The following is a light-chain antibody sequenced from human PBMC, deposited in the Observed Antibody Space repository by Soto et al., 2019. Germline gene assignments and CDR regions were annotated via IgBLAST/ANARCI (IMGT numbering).Light chain of an antibody. CDR2: DAS. CDR3: QQYNNWPPWT. Sequence: IVLTQSPGTLSLSPGERATLSCMASQSIGKNLAWYQQKPGRAPRLLIYDASTRATGIPARFSGSGSGTEFTLTISSLQSEDFAVYYCQQYNNWPPWTFGQGTKVDIK. V-gene: IGKV3-15*01. J-gene: IGKJ1*01. CDR1: QSIGKN.